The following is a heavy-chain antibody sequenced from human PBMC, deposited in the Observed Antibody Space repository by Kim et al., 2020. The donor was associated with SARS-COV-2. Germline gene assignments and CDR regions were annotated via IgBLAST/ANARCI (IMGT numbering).Heavy chain of an antibody. J-gene: IGHJ4*02. Sequence: SETLSLTCTVSGASISRSIYYWGWIRQSPGTGLEWIGSIYFSGNTYYNPSLKSRVTISVDTSLNQFALKLSSVTAADTAVYYCVRDLANYYESSGSFDYWGQGILVTVSS. D-gene: IGHD3-22*01. CDR3: VRDLANYYESSGSFDY. CDR1: GASISRSIYY. CDR2: IYFSGNT. V-gene: IGHV4-39*06.